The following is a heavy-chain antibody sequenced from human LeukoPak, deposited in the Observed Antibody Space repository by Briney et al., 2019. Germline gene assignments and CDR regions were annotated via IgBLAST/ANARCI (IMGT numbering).Heavy chain of an antibody. D-gene: IGHD3-10*01. CDR1: GYTFTSYD. V-gene: IGHV1-69*05. J-gene: IGHJ5*02. Sequence: ASVKVSCKASGYTFTSYDINWVRQAPGQGLEWMGGIIPIFGTANYAQKFQGRVTITTDESTSTAYMELSSLRSEDTAVYYCARENTMVRGVIGGGLRGNWFDPWGQGTLVTVSS. CDR2: IIPIFGTA. CDR3: ARENTMVRGVIGGGLRGNWFDP.